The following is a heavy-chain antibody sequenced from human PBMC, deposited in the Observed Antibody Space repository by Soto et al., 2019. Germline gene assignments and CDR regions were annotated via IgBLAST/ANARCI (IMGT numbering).Heavy chain of an antibody. CDR1: GGSIRTYY. Sequence: SSETLSLTCTVSGGSIRTYYWNWIRQPPGKGLEWIGFVYYSGSTNYNPSLKSRVTILLDTSKNQFSLNLSSVTAADTAVYYCARDHFDWPDYYYDGMDIWGQGTTVTVSS. CDR2: VYYSGST. CDR3: ARDHFDWPDYYYDGMDI. J-gene: IGHJ6*02. V-gene: IGHV4-59*01. D-gene: IGHD3-9*01.